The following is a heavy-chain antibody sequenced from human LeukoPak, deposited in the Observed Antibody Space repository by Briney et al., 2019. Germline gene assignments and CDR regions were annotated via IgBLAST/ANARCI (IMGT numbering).Heavy chain of an antibody. V-gene: IGHV3-66*01. CDR1: GFTVSSNY. CDR2: IYSGGST. CDR3: AKGTGYSYDHEFDY. Sequence: GGSLRLSCAASGFTVSSNYMSWVRQAPGKGLEWVSVIYSGGSTYYADSVEGRFTVSRDNSKNTLFLQMNSLRAEDTAVFYCAKGTGYSYDHEFDYWGQGTLLTVSS. D-gene: IGHD5-18*01. J-gene: IGHJ4*02.